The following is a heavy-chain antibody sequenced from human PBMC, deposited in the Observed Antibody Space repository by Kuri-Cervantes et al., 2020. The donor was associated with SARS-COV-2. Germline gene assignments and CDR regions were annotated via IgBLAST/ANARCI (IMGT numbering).Heavy chain of an antibody. J-gene: IGHJ4*02. Sequence: GSLRLSCAVSGGSISSSNWWSWVRQPPGKGLEWIGETYHSGSTNYNPSLKSRVTISVDKSKNQFSLKLSSVTAADTAVYYCARRRSSTSCYCFDYWGQGTLVTVSS. CDR2: TYHSGST. CDR3: ARRRSSTSCYCFDY. CDR1: GGSISSSNW. V-gene: IGHV4-4*02. D-gene: IGHD2-2*01.